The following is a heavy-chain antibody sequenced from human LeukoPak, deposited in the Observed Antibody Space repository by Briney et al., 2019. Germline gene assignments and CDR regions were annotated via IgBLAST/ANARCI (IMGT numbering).Heavy chain of an antibody. V-gene: IGHV3-7*01. Sequence: GTSLRLSCAASGFTFISYAIHWVRQAPGKGLEWVANIKQDGSEKYYVDSVKGRFTISRDNAKNSLYLQMNSLRAEDTAVYYCARGQGYFDYWGQGTLVTVSS. CDR2: IKQDGSEK. CDR1: GFTFISYA. J-gene: IGHJ4*02. CDR3: ARGQGYFDY.